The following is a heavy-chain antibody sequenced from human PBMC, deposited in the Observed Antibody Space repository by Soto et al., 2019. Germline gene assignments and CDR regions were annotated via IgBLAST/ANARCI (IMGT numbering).Heavy chain of an antibody. V-gene: IGHV3-9*01. CDR1: GFTFDDYA. Sequence: VQLVESGGGLVQPGRSLRLSCAASGFTFDDYAMHWVRQAPGKGLEWVSGISWNSGSIGYADSVKGRFTISRDNAKNSLYLQMNSLRAEDTALYYCAKAGAYDILTGYYNAIDYWGQGTLVTVSS. D-gene: IGHD3-9*01. CDR2: ISWNSGSI. J-gene: IGHJ4*02. CDR3: AKAGAYDILTGYYNAIDY.